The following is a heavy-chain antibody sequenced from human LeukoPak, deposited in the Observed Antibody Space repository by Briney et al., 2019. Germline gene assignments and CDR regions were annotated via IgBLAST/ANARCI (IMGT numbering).Heavy chain of an antibody. V-gene: IGHV1-69*05. CDR2: IIPIFGTA. D-gene: IGHD4-23*01. CDR1: GGTFSSYA. J-gene: IGHJ4*02. CDR3: ARDPHYGGNSPYFFDY. Sequence: SVKVSCKASGGTFSSYAISWVRQAPGQGLEWMGRIIPIFGTANYAQKFQGRVTITTDESTSTAYIELSSLRSEDTAVYYCARDPHYGGNSPYFFDYWGQGTLVTVSS.